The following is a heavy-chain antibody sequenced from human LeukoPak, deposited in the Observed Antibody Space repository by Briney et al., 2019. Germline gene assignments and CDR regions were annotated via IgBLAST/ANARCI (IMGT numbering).Heavy chain of an antibody. J-gene: IGHJ4*02. CDR1: GFTFSSYS. V-gene: IGHV3-21*01. CDR3: ASLSSWYLGLVGY. CDR2: ISSSSSYI. Sequence: PGGSLRLSCAASGFTFSSYSMNWVRQAPGKGLEWVSSISSSSSYIYYADSVKGRFTISRDNAKNSLYLQMNSLRAEDTAVYYCASLSSWYLGLVGYWGQGTLVTVSS. D-gene: IGHD6-13*01.